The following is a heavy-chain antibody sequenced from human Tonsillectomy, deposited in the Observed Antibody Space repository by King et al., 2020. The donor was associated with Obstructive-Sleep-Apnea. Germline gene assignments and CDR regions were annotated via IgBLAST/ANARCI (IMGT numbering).Heavy chain of an antibody. CDR2: ILSNDEK. D-gene: IGHD2-2*01. CDR1: GSALSNARMG. Sequence: TLKESGPVLVKPTDTFTLTSTVSGSALSNARMGVSVMRQPHGKTLEWLSHILSNDEKSYTKSLKSRLTLSQDTSKSQVVLTMTNMDPVNTATHYSARIQREYQLLLDAFDIWGQGTMVTVSS. CDR3: ARIQREYQLLLDAFDI. V-gene: IGHV2-26*01. J-gene: IGHJ3*02.